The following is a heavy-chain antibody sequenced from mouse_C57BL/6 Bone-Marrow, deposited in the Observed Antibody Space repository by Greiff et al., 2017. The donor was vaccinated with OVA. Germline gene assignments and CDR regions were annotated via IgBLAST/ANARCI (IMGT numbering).Heavy chain of an antibody. CDR2: IYPGSGNT. V-gene: IGHV1-76*01. CDR1: GYTFTDYY. Sequence: VQGVESGAELVRPGASVKLSCKASGYTFTDYYINWVKQRPGQGLEWIARIYPGSGNTYYNEKFKGKATLTAEKSSSTAYMQLSSLTSEDSAVYFCARRGLWLRRFYFDYWGQGTTLTVSS. D-gene: IGHD2-2*01. CDR3: ARRGLWLRRFYFDY. J-gene: IGHJ2*01.